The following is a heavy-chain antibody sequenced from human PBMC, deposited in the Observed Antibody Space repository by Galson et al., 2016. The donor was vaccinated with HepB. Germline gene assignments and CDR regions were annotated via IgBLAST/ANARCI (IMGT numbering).Heavy chain of an antibody. Sequence: SETLSLTCDVHGGSISGYHWNWIRQPPGKGLEWLGEINDGGITSYSPSLENRVTVSVDLSKSQLSLNLVAVTAADTAVYYCARGRGRTWPTSDYWGQGVLVTVSS. CDR1: GGSISGYH. V-gene: IGHV4-34*01. CDR2: INDGGIT. J-gene: IGHJ4*02. D-gene: IGHD2/OR15-2a*01. CDR3: ARGRGRTWPTSDY.